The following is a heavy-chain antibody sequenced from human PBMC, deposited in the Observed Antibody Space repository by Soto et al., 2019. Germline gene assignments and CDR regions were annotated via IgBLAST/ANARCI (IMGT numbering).Heavy chain of an antibody. CDR3: AKDXQYYYDSGGYYYFDY. CDR1: GFNFRTYS. Sequence: GGSLRLSCAASGFNFRTYSMNCVRQAPGKGLEWVSYISTSSRTTYYADSVKGRFTISRDNSKSTLYLQMNSLRAEDTAVYYCAKDXQYYYDSGGYYYFDYWGQGTLVTVSS. CDR2: ISTSSRTT. V-gene: IGHV3-48*01. J-gene: IGHJ4*02. D-gene: IGHD3-22*01.